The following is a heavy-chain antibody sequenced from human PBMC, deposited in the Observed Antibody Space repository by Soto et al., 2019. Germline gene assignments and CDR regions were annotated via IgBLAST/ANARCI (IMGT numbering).Heavy chain of an antibody. CDR3: ARDGYYKFRRYYYMDV. V-gene: IGHV3-7*01. CDR2: IKQDGSEK. CDR1: GFTFSSYW. Sequence: GGSLRLSCAASGFTFSSYWMSWVRQAPGKGLEWVANIKQDGSEKYYVDFVKGRFTISRDNAKNSLYLQMNSLRAEDTAVYYCARDGYYKFRRYYYMDVWGKGTTVTVSS. J-gene: IGHJ6*03. D-gene: IGHD5-18*01.